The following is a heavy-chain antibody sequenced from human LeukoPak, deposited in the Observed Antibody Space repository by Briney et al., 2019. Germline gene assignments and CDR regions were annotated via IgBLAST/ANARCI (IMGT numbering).Heavy chain of an antibody. CDR1: GFTFNRLG. V-gene: IGHV3-23*01. J-gene: IGHJ1*01. CDR3: AKDRVSMGGSGSYRTGGLCSV. CDR2: INGSGGST. Sequence: PGVSLTLSCAASGFTFNRLGMIWPPQAPGKRRVWVSDINGSGGSTYYAHSVKGRLTIARDNSHNTLYLQMNSLTSEDTAVYYCAKDRVSMGGSGSYRTGGLCSVWGQGTLVTVP. D-gene: IGHD3-10*01.